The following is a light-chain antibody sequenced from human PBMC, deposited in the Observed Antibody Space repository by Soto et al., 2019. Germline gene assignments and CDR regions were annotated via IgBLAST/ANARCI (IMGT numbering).Light chain of an antibody. CDR3: SSYTSSSTPYV. CDR2: DVS. V-gene: IGLV2-14*01. Sequence: QSALTQPASVSGSPGQSITISCTGTSSDVGGYNYVSCYQQHPGKAPKLMIYDVSNRPSGVSNRFSGSKSGNTASLTISGLQAEDEADYYCSSYTSSSTPYVFGTGTKVTVL. CDR1: SSDVGGYNY. J-gene: IGLJ1*01.